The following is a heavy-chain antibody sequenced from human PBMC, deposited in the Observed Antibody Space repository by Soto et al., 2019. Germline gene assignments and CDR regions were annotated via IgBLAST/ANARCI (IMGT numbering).Heavy chain of an antibody. CDR2: IYWDDYN. V-gene: IGHV2-5*02. J-gene: IGHJ6*02. Sequence: QITLKESGPPLVKVTQTLTLTCTFSGFSLSTSGVGVAWSRQPPGKALEWLALIYWDDYNRYSPSLKSRLTITKDTSNNPVVLTMTTMDPVDTATYYCALTFIRRSTYYYGMDVWGHGTTVTVSS. D-gene: IGHD3-10*01. CDR3: ALTFIRRSTYYYGMDV. CDR1: GFSLSTSGVG.